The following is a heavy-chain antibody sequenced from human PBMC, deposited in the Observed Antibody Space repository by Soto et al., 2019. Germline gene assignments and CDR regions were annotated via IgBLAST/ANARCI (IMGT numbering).Heavy chain of an antibody. CDR2: IYYSGST. CDR1: GGSISSYY. J-gene: IGHJ6*02. Sequence: SETLSLTWTVSGGSISSYYWSWIRQPPGKGLEWIGYIYYSGSTYYNPSLKSRVTISVDTSKNQFSLKLSSVTAADTAVYYCARAGITMVRGVGGMDVWGQGTTVTVSS. V-gene: IGHV4-59*12. CDR3: ARAGITMVRGVGGMDV. D-gene: IGHD3-10*01.